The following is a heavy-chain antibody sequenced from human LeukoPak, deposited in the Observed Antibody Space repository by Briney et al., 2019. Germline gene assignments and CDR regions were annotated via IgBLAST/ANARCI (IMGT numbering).Heavy chain of an antibody. Sequence: GSMRLSRPASGLIFSNYWISWVRQVPGKGLGWVANIKQDVSETYYVGSGEGRLSTCRDNGTKSVYLQTDSLRAEGTSVYFCARGYCSGGSCYTLHYWGQGTLVTDSS. CDR3: ARGYCSGGSCYTLHY. J-gene: IGHJ4*02. D-gene: IGHD2-15*01. V-gene: IGHV3-7*01. CDR2: IKQDVSET. CDR1: GLIFSNYW.